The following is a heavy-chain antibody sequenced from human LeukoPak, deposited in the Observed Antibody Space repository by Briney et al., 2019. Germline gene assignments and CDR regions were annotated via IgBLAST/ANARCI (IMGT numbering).Heavy chain of an antibody. CDR1: GYTFTSYA. CDR3: ARAPAYYDILTGP. Sequence: ASVKVSCKVSGYTFTSYAMHWVRQAPGQRLEWMGWINAGNGNTKYSQKFQGRVTITRDTSASTAYMELSSLRSEDTVVYYCARAPAYYDILTGPWGQGTLVTVSS. J-gene: IGHJ4*02. D-gene: IGHD3-9*01. V-gene: IGHV1-3*01. CDR2: INAGNGNT.